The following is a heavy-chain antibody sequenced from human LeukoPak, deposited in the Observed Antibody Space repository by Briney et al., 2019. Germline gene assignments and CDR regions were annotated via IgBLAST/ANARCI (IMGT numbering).Heavy chain of an antibody. CDR2: INPNSGGT. CDR3: ARKSAYYYDSSGSDAFDI. J-gene: IGHJ3*02. D-gene: IGHD3-22*01. Sequence: ASVKVSCKASGYTFTAYYIHWVRQAPGQGLEWMGWINPNSGGTNYAQKFQGRVTMTRDTSISTAYMELSRLRSDDTAVYYCARKSAYYYDSSGSDAFDIWGQGTMVTVSS. V-gene: IGHV1-2*02. CDR1: GYTFTAYY.